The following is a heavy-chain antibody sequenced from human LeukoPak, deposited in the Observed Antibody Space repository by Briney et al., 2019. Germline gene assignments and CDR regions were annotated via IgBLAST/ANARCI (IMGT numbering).Heavy chain of an antibody. J-gene: IGHJ3*02. CDR3: ATGYSSAWFNAFDI. Sequence: GGSLRLSCVASGLTFSDYYMSWIRQAPGKGLEWVSYISSNSSYTNYADSKGRFTISRDNAKNTLYLQMNSLRAEDTAVYYCATGYSSAWFNAFDIWGQGTMVTVSS. CDR2: ISSNSSYT. CDR1: GLTFSDYY. V-gene: IGHV3-11*06. D-gene: IGHD6-13*01.